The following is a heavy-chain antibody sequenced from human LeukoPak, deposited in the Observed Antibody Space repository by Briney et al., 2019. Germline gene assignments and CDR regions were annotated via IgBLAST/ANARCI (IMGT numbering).Heavy chain of an antibody. J-gene: IGHJ5*02. V-gene: IGHV4-34*01. CDR1: GGSYSGYY. CDR2: INHSGST. CDR3: AREEMAYDSSGYSNWFDP. D-gene: IGHD3-22*01. Sequence: SETLSLTCAVYGGSYSGYYWSWIRQPPGKRLEWIGEINHSGSTNYNPSLKSRVTISVDTSKNQFSLKLSSVTAADTAVYYCAREEMAYDSSGYSNWFDPWGQGTLVTVSS.